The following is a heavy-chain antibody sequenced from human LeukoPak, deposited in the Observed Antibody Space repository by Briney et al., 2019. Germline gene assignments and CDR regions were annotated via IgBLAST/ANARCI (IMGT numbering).Heavy chain of an antibody. CDR2: FSGTGGGT. CDR3: AELGITMIGGV. Sequence: GGTLRLSCAASGFTVSSYGMTWVRQAPGKGLEWVSSFSGTGGGTYYADSVKGRFTISRDNSKNTLYLQMNSLRAEDTAVYYCAELGITMIGGVWGKGTTVTISS. J-gene: IGHJ6*04. V-gene: IGHV3-23*01. D-gene: IGHD3-10*02. CDR1: GFTVSSYG.